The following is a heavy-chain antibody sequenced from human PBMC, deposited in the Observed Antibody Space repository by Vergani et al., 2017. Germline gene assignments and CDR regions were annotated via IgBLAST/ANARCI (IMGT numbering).Heavy chain of an antibody. CDR1: GASLNNDFYY. CDR3: ASKRGACRAAYCHSYDF. Sequence: QVQLQESGPGLVKPSQTLSLTCTFSGASLNNDFYYWHWIRQPAGKGLEWIGRIYVSGITDYNSSLQSRVSMSVDTPKNQFSLRLTSVTAADPAVYYCASKRGACRAAYCHSYDFWGPGTLVGVSS. CDR2: IYVSGIT. J-gene: IGHJ4*02. D-gene: IGHD2-15*01. V-gene: IGHV4-61*02.